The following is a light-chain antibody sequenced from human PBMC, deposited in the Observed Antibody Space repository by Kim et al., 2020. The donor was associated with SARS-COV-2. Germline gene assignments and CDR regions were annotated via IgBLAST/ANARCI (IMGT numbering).Light chain of an antibody. CDR1: KFGDKY. CDR2: QDS. CDR3: QAWDSSTYV. V-gene: IGLV3-1*01. J-gene: IGLJ1*01. Sequence: SYELTQPPSVSVSLGQTASITCSGDKFGDKYACWYQQKPGQSPVLVIYQDSKRPSGIPERFSGSNSGNTATLTISGTQAMDEADYYCQAWDSSTYVFGTGTKVTVL.